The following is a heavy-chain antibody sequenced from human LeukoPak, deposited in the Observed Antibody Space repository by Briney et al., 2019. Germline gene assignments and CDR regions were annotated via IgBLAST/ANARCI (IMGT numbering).Heavy chain of an antibody. CDR3: ARGGVTPGYYYYYMDV. Sequence: GGSLRLSCAASGFTFSSYGMHWVRQAPGKGLEWVAVIWYDGSNKYYADSVKGRFTISRDNSKNTLYLQMNSLRAEDTAVYYCARGGVTPGYYYYYMDVWGKGTTVTVSS. D-gene: IGHD4-23*01. J-gene: IGHJ6*03. CDR2: IWYDGSNK. CDR1: GFTFSSYG. V-gene: IGHV3-33*01.